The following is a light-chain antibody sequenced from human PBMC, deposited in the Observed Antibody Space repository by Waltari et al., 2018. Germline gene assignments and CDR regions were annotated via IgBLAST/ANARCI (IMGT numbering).Light chain of an antibody. V-gene: IGLV2-14*03. J-gene: IGLJ3*02. CDR1: SSDVGAYDY. CDR2: DVT. Sequence: QSALTQPASVSGSPGQSITISCTGTSSDVGAYDYVSWYQQHPGKVPKLMIYDVTYRPSGTSHRFSGSKSGITACLTISGLQAEDEADYYCSSHTSSRTRVFGGGTELTVL. CDR3: SSHTSSRTRV.